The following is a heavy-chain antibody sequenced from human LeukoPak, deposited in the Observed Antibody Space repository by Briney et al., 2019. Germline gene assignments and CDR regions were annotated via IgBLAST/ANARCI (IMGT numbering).Heavy chain of an antibody. CDR1: GFTFSSYN. D-gene: IGHD3-10*01. J-gene: IGHJ4*02. V-gene: IGHV3-21*01. CDR2: ISSSSDYI. Sequence: KPGGSLRLSCAASGFTFSSYNMNWVRQAPGKGLEWVSSISSSSDYIYYADSVKGRFTISRDNAKNSLYLQMNSLRAEDTAVYYCARTSLLWFGELLPFDYWGQGTLVTVSS. CDR3: ARTSLLWFGELLPFDY.